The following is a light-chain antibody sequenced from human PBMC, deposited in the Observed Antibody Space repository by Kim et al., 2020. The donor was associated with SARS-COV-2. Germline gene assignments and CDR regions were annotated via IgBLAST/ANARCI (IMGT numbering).Light chain of an antibody. CDR3: QQYNYWPPT. Sequence: VSPGERATLSCSASPRVSSHLVCDQQKPGQAPRLLIFGASTRATGIPARFSGSGSGTEFTLTISSLQSEDFAVYYCQQYNYWPPTFGQGSKVDSK. V-gene: IGKV3-15*01. CDR1: PRVSSH. J-gene: IGKJ1*01. CDR2: GAS.